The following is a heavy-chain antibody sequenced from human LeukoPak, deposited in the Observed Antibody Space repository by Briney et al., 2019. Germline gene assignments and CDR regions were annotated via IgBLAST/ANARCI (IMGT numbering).Heavy chain of an antibody. D-gene: IGHD3-9*01. J-gene: IGHJ4*02. CDR3: ARARLYYDILTGYYSYYFDY. Sequence: QSGGSLRLSCAASGFTFSSYWMSWVRQAPEKGLEWVANIKQDGSEKYYVDSVKGRFTISRDNAKNSLYLQMNSLRAEDTAVYYCARARLYYDILTGYYSYYFDYWGQGTLVTVSS. CDR1: GFTFSSYW. CDR2: IKQDGSEK. V-gene: IGHV3-7*01.